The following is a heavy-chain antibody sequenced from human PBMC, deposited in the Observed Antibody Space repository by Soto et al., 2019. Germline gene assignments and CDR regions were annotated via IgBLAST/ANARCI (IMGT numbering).Heavy chain of an antibody. CDR1: RVSFIKFI. CDR2: IIPIFGTA. Sequence: GXSAQVSFEVSRVSFIKFIVTWVRQAPGLGLEWVGGIIPIFGTANYAQKFQGRVTITADESTSTSYMEVNNLRSEDTAVYYCAKVRYSSPMGYYYGMDVWGQGTTVTVSS. J-gene: IGHJ6*02. V-gene: IGHV1-69*13. CDR3: AKVRYSSPMGYYYGMDV. D-gene: IGHD6-19*01.